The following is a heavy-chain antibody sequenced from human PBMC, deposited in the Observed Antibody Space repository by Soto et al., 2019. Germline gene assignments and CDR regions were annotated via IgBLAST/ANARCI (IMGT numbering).Heavy chain of an antibody. D-gene: IGHD2-8*02. CDR2: ISYDAKSK. V-gene: IGHV3-30*03. J-gene: IGHJ4*02. Sequence: GGSLRLSCAASGFTFNTYVMHWVRQAPGKGLEWVAVISYDAKSKLYVDSVRGRFTISRDNSKNTLFLQMDSLRPEDTALYYCARGLLAAGPFDSWGQGTLVTVSS. CDR3: ARGLLAAGPFDS. CDR1: GFTFNTYV.